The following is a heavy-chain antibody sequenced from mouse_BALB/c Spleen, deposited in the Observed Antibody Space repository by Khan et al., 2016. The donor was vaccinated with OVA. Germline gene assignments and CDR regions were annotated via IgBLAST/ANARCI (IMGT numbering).Heavy chain of an antibody. CDR1: GYIFIDYN. V-gene: IGHV1-77*01. CDR3: AREWGFWFPY. J-gene: IGHJ3*01. D-gene: IGHD1-3*01. Sequence: VQLQQSGTELARPGASVKLSCKASGYIFIDYNINWVKQRTGQGLEWIGEISPGSGNTYYNEKFKGKATLTADKSSSTAYMQLSSLTSEDSGGYFCAREWGFWFPYWGQGTLVTVSA. CDR2: ISPGSGNT.